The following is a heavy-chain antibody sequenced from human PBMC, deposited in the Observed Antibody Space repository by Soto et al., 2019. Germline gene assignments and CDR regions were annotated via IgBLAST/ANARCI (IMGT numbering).Heavy chain of an antibody. D-gene: IGHD2-15*01. Sequence: SSQPMSLRSAVDGGSVSGYDWSWIRQQPRKGLEWVGEINHSGGTNYNPSLKSRVTISVDTSKNPFSLKLSSVTAADTAVYYCTRGVVVVASATFYYYYYYTDVWGKGTTVT. CDR2: INHSGGT. V-gene: IGHV4-34*01. CDR3: TRGVVVVASATFYYYYYYTDV. CDR1: GGSVSGYD. J-gene: IGHJ6*03.